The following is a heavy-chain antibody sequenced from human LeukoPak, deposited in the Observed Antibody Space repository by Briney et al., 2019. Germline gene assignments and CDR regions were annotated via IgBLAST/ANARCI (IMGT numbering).Heavy chain of an antibody. D-gene: IGHD6-6*01. CDR2: IIPIFGTA. CDR1: GGTFSIYA. V-gene: IGHV1-69*13. Sequence: SVKVSCKASGGTFSIYAISWVRQAPGQGLEWMGGIIPIFGTANYAQKFQGRVTITADESTSTAYMELSSLRSEDTAVYYCARGGIAARSKPFDYWGQGTLVTVSS. CDR3: ARGGIAARSKPFDY. J-gene: IGHJ4*02.